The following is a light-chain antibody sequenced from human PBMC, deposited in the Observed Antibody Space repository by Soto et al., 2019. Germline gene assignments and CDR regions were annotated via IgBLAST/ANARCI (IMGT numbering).Light chain of an antibody. V-gene: IGKV3-15*01. Sequence: EIVITQSPATLSLSPSERSTLSCRASQSVSSNLAWYQQKPGQAPRLLIYGASIRATGIPARFSGSGSGTEFTLTISTLQSEDFAIYYCQHYNNWPPWTFGQGTKVDIK. CDR1: QSVSSN. CDR3: QHYNNWPPWT. CDR2: GAS. J-gene: IGKJ1*01.